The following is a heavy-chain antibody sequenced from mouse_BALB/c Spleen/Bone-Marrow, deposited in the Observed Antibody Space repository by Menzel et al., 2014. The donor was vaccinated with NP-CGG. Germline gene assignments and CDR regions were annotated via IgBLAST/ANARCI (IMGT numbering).Heavy chain of an antibody. J-gene: IGHJ4*01. CDR2: ISSGGSYT. Sequence: EVQLQESGGGLVKPGGSLKLSCAASGFVFSSYDMSWVRQTPEKRLEWVATISSGGSYTYYPDSVKGRFTISRDNARNTLDLQMSSLRSEDTALYYCAGHVVEVRRAVDYWGQGTSVTVSS. V-gene: IGHV5-9*02. CDR1: GFVFSSYD. D-gene: IGHD2-14*01. CDR3: AGHVVEVRRAVDY.